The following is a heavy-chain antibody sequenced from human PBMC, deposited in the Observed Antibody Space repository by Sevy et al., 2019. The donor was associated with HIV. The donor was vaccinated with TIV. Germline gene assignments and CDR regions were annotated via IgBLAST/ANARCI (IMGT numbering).Heavy chain of an antibody. CDR2: INPNSGGT. V-gene: IGHV1-2*06. CDR1: GYTFTGYY. J-gene: IGHJ6*02. CDR3: ARDLGSGYDYYYYYGMDV. D-gene: IGHD5-12*01. Sequence: ASVKVSCKASGYTFTGYYMHWVRQAPGQGLEWMGRINPNSGGTNYAQKFQGRVTMTRDTSISTAYMELSRLRSDDTAAYYCARDLGSGYDYYYYYGMDVWGQGTTVTVSS.